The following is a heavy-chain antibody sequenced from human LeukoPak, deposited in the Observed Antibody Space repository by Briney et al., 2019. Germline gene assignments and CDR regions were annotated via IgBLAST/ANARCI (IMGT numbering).Heavy chain of an antibody. J-gene: IGHJ6*02. CDR2: ISGSGGST. Sequence: GGSLRLSCAASGFTFSSYTMSWVRQAPGKGLEWVSAISGSGGSTYYADSVKGRFTISRDNSKNTLYLQMNSLRAEDTAVYYCAKKRVGSSTSPKLYYYYYYGMDVWGQGTTVTVSS. V-gene: IGHV3-23*01. CDR1: GFTFSSYT. CDR3: AKKRVGSSTSPKLYYYYYYGMDV. D-gene: IGHD2-2*01.